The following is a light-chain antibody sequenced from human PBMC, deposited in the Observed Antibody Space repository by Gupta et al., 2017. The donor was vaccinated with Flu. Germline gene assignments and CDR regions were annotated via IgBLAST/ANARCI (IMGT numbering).Light chain of an antibody. CDR2: KAS. V-gene: IGKV1-5*03. CDR1: QSISSW. CDR3: QQYNSYSWT. J-gene: IGKJ1*01. Sequence: GARVTITCRARQSISSWLAWYQQKPGKAPKLLIYKASSLESGVPSRFSGSGAGTEFTLTISSLQPDDFATYYCQQYNSYSWTFGQGTKVEIK.